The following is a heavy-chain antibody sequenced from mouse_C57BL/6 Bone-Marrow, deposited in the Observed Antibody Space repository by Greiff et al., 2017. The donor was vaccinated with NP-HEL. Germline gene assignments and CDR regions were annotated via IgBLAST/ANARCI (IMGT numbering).Heavy chain of an antibody. CDR3: ARENDWDGAWFAY. J-gene: IGHJ3*01. V-gene: IGHV5-4*01. Sequence: EVQVVESGGGLVKPGGSLKLSCAASGFTFSSYAMSWVRQTPEKRLEWVATISDGGSYTYYPDNVKGRFTISRDNAKNNLYLQMSHLKSEDTAMYYCARENDWDGAWFAYWGQGTLVTVSA. CDR1: GFTFSSYA. D-gene: IGHD4-1*01. CDR2: ISDGGSYT.